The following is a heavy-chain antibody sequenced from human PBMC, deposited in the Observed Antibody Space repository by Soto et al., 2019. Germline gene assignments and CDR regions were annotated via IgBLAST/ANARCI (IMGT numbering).Heavy chain of an antibody. CDR2: IMPVFATP. CDR3: ARDKDRQQLGGNYYYILDV. D-gene: IGHD3-3*02. Sequence: QVQLVQSGAEVKKPGSSVKVSCKASGGTFSTSAISWVRQAPGQGLEWVGGIMPVFATPDYAQNFQGRVTITADESTTTAYRELTSLRTDDTAVYYGARDKDRQQLGGNYYYILDVWGQGTAIIVSS. J-gene: IGHJ6*02. CDR1: GGTFSTSA. V-gene: IGHV1-69*12.